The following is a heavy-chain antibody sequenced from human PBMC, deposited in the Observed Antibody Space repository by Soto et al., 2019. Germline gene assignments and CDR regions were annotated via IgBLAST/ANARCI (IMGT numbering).Heavy chain of an antibody. CDR1: GVSITGSY. CDR2: VYHSGTT. D-gene: IGHD1-26*01. CDR3: ARDMPYGAGSLAGCDY. Sequence: SETLSLTCSVSGVSITGSYWGWIRQPPGKTLEWIGYVYHSGTTTYNPSLKSRVSISVDTSKNQFSLRLTSVIAADTAVYYCARDMPYGAGSLAGCDYWGQGILVTVSS. V-gene: IGHV4-59*01. J-gene: IGHJ4*02.